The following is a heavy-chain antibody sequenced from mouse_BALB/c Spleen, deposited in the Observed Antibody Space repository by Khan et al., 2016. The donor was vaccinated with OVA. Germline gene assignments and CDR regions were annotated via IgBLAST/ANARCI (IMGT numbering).Heavy chain of an antibody. V-gene: IGHV1-80*01. CDR3: ARYYGSRFAY. CDR1: GYTFSSSW. Sequence: QVQLQQSGAELVRPGSSVKISCKASGYTFSSSWMNWVKQRPGQGLEWIGQIYPGDGDNNYNGKFKGKATLTADKSSRTAYMQLSSLTSEDYAVYFCARYYGSRFAYWGQGTLVTVSA. J-gene: IGHJ3*01. D-gene: IGHD1-1*01. CDR2: IYPGDGDN.